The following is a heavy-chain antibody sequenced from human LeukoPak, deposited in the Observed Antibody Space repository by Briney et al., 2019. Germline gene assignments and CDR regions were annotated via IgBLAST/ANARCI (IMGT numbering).Heavy chain of an antibody. CDR2: MNSNSGNT. Sequence: ASVKVSCKASGYTFTSYDINWVRQATGQGLEWMGWMNSNSGNTGYAQKFQGRVTITRNTSISTAYMELSSLRSEDTAVHYCARGREWELLLEPGNWFDPWGQGTLVTVSS. CDR1: GYTFTSYD. CDR3: ARGREWELLLEPGNWFDP. V-gene: IGHV1-8*03. J-gene: IGHJ5*02. D-gene: IGHD1-26*01.